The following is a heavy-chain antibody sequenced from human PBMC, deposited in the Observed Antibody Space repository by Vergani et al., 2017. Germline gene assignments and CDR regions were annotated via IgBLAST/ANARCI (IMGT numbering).Heavy chain of an antibody. V-gene: IGHV3-23*01. CDR2: ISGSGGST. CDR1: GFTFRSYA. J-gene: IGHJ4*02. D-gene: IGHD3-16*01. Sequence: EVQLLESGGGLVQPGGSLRLSCAASGFTFRSYAMSWVRQAPGKGLEWVSAISGSGGSTYYADSLEGRFTISRDNSKNTLYLQMKSLRAEDTDVYYCAKGGSPATYDYWGQGSLVTVSS. CDR3: AKGGSPATYDY.